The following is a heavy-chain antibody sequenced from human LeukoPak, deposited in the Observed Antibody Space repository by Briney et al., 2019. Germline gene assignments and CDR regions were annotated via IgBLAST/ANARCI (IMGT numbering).Heavy chain of an antibody. D-gene: IGHD3-22*01. CDR1: GFTFSDSW. Sequence: GGSLRLSCEVSGFTFSDSWMHWVRQTPGKGLVWVSRMYGDMREISYADSVKGRFTISRDNAKNSLYLQMNSLRAEDTAVYYCAREGHYYDSSGPWGQGTLVTVSS. V-gene: IGHV3-74*01. CDR2: MYGDMREI. CDR3: AREGHYYDSSGP. J-gene: IGHJ5*02.